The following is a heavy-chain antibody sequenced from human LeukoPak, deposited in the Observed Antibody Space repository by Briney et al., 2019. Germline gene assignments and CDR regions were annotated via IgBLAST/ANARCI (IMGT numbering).Heavy chain of an antibody. J-gene: IGHJ4*02. CDR3: AHLEGDCSSTSCYDFYFDY. V-gene: IGHV3-30*03. D-gene: IGHD2-2*01. CDR1: GFTFSSYG. CDR2: ISYDGSNK. Sequence: GGSLRLSCAASGFTFSSYGMHWVRQAPGKGLEWMAVISYDGSNKYYADSVKGRFTISRDNSKNTLYLQMNSLRAEDTAVSYCAHLEGDCSSTSCYDFYFDYWGQGTLVTVSS.